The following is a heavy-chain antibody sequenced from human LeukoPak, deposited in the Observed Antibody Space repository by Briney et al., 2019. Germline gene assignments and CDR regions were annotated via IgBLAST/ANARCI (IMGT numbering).Heavy chain of an antibody. V-gene: IGHV3-7*01. CDR1: GFPFSGYY. Sequence: GGSLRLSCAASGFPFSGYYISWVRQAPGKGLEWVANINEDGSVQDYVDAVKGRFTISRDNAKNSLYLQMNSLRAEDTAVYYCARRWSFDYWGQGTLVTVSS. CDR2: INEDGSVQ. D-gene: IGHD3-3*01. J-gene: IGHJ4*02. CDR3: ARRWSFDY.